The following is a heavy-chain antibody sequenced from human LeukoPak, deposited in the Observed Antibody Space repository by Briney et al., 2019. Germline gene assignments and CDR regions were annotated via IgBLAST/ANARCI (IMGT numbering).Heavy chain of an antibody. CDR2: INPNSGGT. Sequence: GASVKVSCKASGYTFTGYYMHWVRQAPGQGLEWMGWINPNSGGTNYAQKFQGRVTMTRDTSISTAYMELSGLRSDDTAVYYCARDRDLWFGELFRGDYWGQGTLVTVSS. J-gene: IGHJ4*02. CDR3: ARDRDLWFGELFRGDY. CDR1: GYTFTGYY. D-gene: IGHD3-10*01. V-gene: IGHV1-2*02.